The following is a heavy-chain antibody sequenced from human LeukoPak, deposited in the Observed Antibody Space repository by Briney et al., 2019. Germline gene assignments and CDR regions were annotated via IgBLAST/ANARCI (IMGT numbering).Heavy chain of an antibody. CDR1: GGSFSNYY. D-gene: IGHD1-7*01. V-gene: IGHV4-34*01. CDR3: ARRWNYGRNYYIDV. Sequence: SETLSLTCAVYGGSFSNYYWSWIRQPPGKGREWIGEINDSGRTNYNPSLMSRVTVSVDTSKNQFSLRLTSVTATDTAVYYCARRWNYGRNYYIDVWGNGATVSVSS. CDR2: INDSGRT. J-gene: IGHJ6*03.